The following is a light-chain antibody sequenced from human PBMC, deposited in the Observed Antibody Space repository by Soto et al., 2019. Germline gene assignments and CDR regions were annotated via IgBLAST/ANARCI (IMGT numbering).Light chain of an antibody. Sequence: QSVLTQPPSASGSPGQSVSISCTGTSSDVGGYNYVSWYQQHPGKAPELLIFEVTKRPSGVPDRFSGSKSGNTASLTVSGLQAEDEADYYCSSYAGSSIPVVFGGGTKVTVL. V-gene: IGLV2-8*01. CDR2: EVT. CDR3: SSYAGSSIPVV. J-gene: IGLJ2*01. CDR1: SSDVGGYNY.